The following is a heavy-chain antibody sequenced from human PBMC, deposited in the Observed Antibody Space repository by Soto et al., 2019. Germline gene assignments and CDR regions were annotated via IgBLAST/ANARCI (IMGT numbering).Heavy chain of an antibody. CDR1: GGTFSSYA. J-gene: IGHJ6*02. Sequence: GASVQVSCTAAGGTFSSYAISWVRQAPGQGLEWMGGIIPIFGTANYAQKFQGRVTITADESTSTAYMELSSLRSEDTAVYYCARDLNMITFGGVIVMGNYYYGMDVWGQGTTVTVS. V-gene: IGHV1-69*13. CDR2: IIPIFGTA. D-gene: IGHD3-16*02. CDR3: ARDLNMITFGGVIVMGNYYYGMDV.